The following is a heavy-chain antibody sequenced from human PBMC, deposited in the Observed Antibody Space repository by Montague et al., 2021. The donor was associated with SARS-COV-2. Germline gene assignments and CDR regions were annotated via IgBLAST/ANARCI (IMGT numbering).Heavy chain of an antibody. CDR3: AHRLSTAGGGFGF. V-gene: IGHV2-5*02. Sequence: PALVKPTQTLTLTCTFSGFSLSTTGVAVGWIRQSPGKALEWLALIFWDDDKRYSPSLKNRVTITGDTPKNQVVLTVTNMDPVDTATYYCAHRLSTAGGGFGFWGQGTTVTVSS. CDR2: IFWDDDK. J-gene: IGHJ3*01. D-gene: IGHD2-21*02. CDR1: GFSLSTTGVA.